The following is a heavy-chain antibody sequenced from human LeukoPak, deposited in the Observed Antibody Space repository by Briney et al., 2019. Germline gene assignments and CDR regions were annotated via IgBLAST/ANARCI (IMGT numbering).Heavy chain of an antibody. CDR2: ISGSGGST. Sequence: GGSLRLSCAASGFTFSSYDMSWVRQAPGKGLEWVSAISGSGGSTYYADSVKGRFTISRDNSKNTLYLQMNSLRAEDTAVYYCAKAPSHFPYGMDVWGQGTTVTVSS. CDR3: AKAPSHFPYGMDV. D-gene: IGHD3-3*02. V-gene: IGHV3-23*01. CDR1: GFTFSSYD. J-gene: IGHJ6*02.